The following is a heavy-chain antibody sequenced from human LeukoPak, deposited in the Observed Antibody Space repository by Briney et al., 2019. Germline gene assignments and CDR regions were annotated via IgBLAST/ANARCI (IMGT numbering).Heavy chain of an antibody. V-gene: IGHV1-8*01. CDR3: AKIKLVAAILDP. J-gene: IGHJ5*02. CDR1: GYTFANYD. CDR2: MNPNSGNS. Sequence: GASVKVSCKASGYTFANYDIHWVRQATGQGLEWMGWMNPNSGNSGYAQRFQGRLTMTRNTSINTAYMGLNSLRSDDTAVYYCAKIKLVAAILDPWGQGTLVTVSS. D-gene: IGHD5-24*01.